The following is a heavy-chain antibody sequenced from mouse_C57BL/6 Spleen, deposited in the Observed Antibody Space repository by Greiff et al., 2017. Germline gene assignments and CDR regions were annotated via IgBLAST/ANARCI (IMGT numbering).Heavy chain of an antibody. D-gene: IGHD2-5*01. Sequence: EVQLQESGPGLVKPSQSLSLSCSVSGYSITSCSFSYWIRPFPGNNLGWLGYISYDGSNNYHPTLKNRFSITRDTAKNQFCLKLNSVTTEDTATYYGATLSNSFAYWGQGTLVTVSA. CDR2: ISYDGSN. V-gene: IGHV3-6*01. CDR1: GYSITSCSF. J-gene: IGHJ3*01. CDR3: ATLSNSFAY.